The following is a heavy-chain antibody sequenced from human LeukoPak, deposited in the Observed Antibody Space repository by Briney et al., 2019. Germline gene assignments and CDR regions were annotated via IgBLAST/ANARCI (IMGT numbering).Heavy chain of an antibody. J-gene: IGHJ3*01. CDR2: IYSGGGT. V-gene: IGHV3-53*01. CDR3: AKEMATIRAFDF. D-gene: IGHD5-24*01. Sequence: GGSLRLSCAASGFTVSSNYMSWVRQAPGKGLEWVSVIYSGGGTYYADSVKGRFTISRDNSKNTLYLQMNSLRAEDTAVYYCAKEMATIRAFDFWGQGTMVTVSS. CDR1: GFTVSSNY.